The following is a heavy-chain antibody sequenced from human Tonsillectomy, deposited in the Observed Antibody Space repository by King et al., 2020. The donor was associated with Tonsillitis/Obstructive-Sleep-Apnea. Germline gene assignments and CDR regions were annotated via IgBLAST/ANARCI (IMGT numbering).Heavy chain of an antibody. CDR1: GFTFSSYA. Sequence: VQLVESGGGVVQPGRSLRLSCAASGFTFSSYAMHWVRQAPGKGLEWVAVISYDGSNKYYADSVKGRFTISRDNSKNTLYLQMNSLRAEDTAVYYCARDRIAARSGCFDPGGQGTLVTVSS. D-gene: IGHD6-6*01. CDR3: ARDRIAARSGCFDP. V-gene: IGHV3-30*04. J-gene: IGHJ5*02. CDR2: ISYDGSNK.